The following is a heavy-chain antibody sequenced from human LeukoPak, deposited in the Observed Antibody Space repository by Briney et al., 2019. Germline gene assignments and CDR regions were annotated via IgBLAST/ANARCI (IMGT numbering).Heavy chain of an antibody. CDR2: IYYRGSF. V-gene: IGHV4-31*03. Sequence: SQTLSLTCTVSGGSISSYGYYWSWIRQHPGKGLEWIGYIYYRGSFYYNPSLKSRVTISVDTSKNQFSLNLSSVTAADTAVYYCARNGVRLIDYWGQGTLVTVSS. CDR3: ARNGVRLIDY. CDR1: GGSISSYGYY. D-gene: IGHD2-8*01. J-gene: IGHJ4*02.